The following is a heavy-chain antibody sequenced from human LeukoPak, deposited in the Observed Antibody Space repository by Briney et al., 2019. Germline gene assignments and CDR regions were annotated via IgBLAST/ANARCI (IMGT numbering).Heavy chain of an antibody. V-gene: IGHV1-46*01. J-gene: IGHJ2*01. CDR3: ARITMTTSAWYFDL. D-gene: IGHD3-22*01. CDR1: GYTFTSNY. CDR2: IHPSGGST. Sequence: DSVKLSCKASGYTFTSNYILWVRPAPGQGPEWMGIIHPSGGSTSYAQNFQGRVTMTKDTSTSTVYMELSSLRSEDTALYYCARITMTTSAWYFDLWGRGTLVTVSS.